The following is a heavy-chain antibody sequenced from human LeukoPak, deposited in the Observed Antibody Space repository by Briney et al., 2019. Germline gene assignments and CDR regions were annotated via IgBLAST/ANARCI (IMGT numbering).Heavy chain of an antibody. CDR3: ARGPVARLFDY. Sequence: GGSLSLTCAGSGCTFISYGWHGVGPPPARGGEGVAVICYNGSNKYYADSVKRRFTLSRDNSKNTLYLQMNSLRGEDTAVYYCARGPVARLFDYWGQGNPVTVSS. CDR1: GCTFISYG. V-gene: IGHV3-30*03. D-gene: IGHD6-6*01. CDR2: ICYNGSNK. J-gene: IGHJ4*02.